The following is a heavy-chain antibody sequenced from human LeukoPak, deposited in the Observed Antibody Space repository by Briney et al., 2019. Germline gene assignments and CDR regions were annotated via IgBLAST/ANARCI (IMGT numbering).Heavy chain of an antibody. CDR3: TRVALYCTNGVCYFDYYGMDV. Sequence: KASETLSLTCTVSGGSISSYYWSWIRQPPGKGLEWIGYIYYSGSTNYNPSLKSRVTISVDTSKNQLSLKLSSVTAADTAVYYCTRVALYCTNGVCYFDYYGMDVWGQGTTVTVSS. V-gene: IGHV4-59*01. CDR2: IYYSGST. D-gene: IGHD2-8*01. J-gene: IGHJ6*02. CDR1: GGSISSYY.